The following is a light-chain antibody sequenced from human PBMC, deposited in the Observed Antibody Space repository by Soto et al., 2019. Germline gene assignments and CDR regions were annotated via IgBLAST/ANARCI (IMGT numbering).Light chain of an antibody. V-gene: IGKV3-20*01. Sequence: EIVLTQSPGTLSLSPGERATLSCRASQSVTSSFLAWYQQKPGQAPRLLIYSASHRATGIPDRFSGSGSGTDFTLTISRLEPEDFAVYYCQQYGSSGTFGQGTKVDIK. J-gene: IGKJ1*01. CDR1: QSVTSSF. CDR2: SAS. CDR3: QQYGSSGT.